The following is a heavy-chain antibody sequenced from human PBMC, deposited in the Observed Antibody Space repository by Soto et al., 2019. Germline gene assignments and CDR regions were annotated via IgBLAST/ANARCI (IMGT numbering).Heavy chain of an antibody. V-gene: IGHV1-18*01. CDR1: GYTFSDYG. CDR2: INTFNGKT. D-gene: IGHD2-2*01. Sequence: QVHLVQSESEVKMPGASVKVSCKTSGYTFSDYGVSLVRQSPGQGLEGMGWINTFNGKTKYEQKVQGRVTFSIDTSTRTVFLELTSLKFDDAAVYYCARGFIPENYWGQGTRVTVSS. J-gene: IGHJ4*02. CDR3: ARGFIPENY.